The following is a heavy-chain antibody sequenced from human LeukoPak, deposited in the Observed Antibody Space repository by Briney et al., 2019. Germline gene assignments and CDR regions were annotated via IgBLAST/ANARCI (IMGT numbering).Heavy chain of an antibody. J-gene: IGHJ4*02. V-gene: IGHV3-23*01. D-gene: IGHD6-13*01. CDR1: GFTFSSYA. CDR2: ISGGGGGT. CDR3: AKKVKYSSSYTDY. Sequence: PGGSLRLSCAASGFTFSSYAMSWVRQAPGKGLEWVSAISGGGGGTYYADSVKGRFTISRDNSKNTLYLQINSLRAEDTAAYYCAKKVKYSSSYTDYWGQGTLVTVSS.